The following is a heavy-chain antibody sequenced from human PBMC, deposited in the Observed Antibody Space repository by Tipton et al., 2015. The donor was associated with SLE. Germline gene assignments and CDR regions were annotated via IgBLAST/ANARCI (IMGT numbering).Heavy chain of an antibody. V-gene: IGHV4-39*01. J-gene: IGHJ5*02. CDR3: ARHDTNYGRNWFDP. Sequence: GLVKPSETLSLTCSVSGGSISGTNYYWDWIRQPPGKGPEWIERITNNGNTYYIPSLQSRVTMSVDTSKNHFSLKLSSVTAADTAVYYCARHDTNYGRNWFDPWGQGTLVTVSS. CDR1: GGSISGTNYY. D-gene: IGHD2-8*01. CDR2: ITNNGNT.